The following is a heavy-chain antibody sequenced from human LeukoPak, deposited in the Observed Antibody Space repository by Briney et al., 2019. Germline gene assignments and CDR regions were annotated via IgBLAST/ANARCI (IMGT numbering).Heavy chain of an antibody. D-gene: IGHD3-22*01. V-gene: IGHV1-2*06. CDR1: GYTFTGYY. CDR3: ARSRFYGQGDSSGYLGY. J-gene: IGHJ4*02. CDR2: INPNSGGT. Sequence: ASVKVSCKASGYTFTGYYMHWVRQAPGQGLEWMGRINPNSGGTNYAQKFQGRVTITTDESTSTAYMELSSLRSEDTAVYYCARSRFYGQGDSSGYLGYWGQGTLVTVSS.